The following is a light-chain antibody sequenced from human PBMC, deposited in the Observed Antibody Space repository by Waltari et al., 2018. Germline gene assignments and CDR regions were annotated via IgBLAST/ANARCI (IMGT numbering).Light chain of an antibody. CDR3: LLYYSGGARV. CDR2: NTN. Sequence: QPVVTQEPSLTVSPGGTVTLTCASTTGAVTSNYYPNWIQQRPGQAPRALIYNTNNKYSWTPARFSGSLLGGKAALTLSRAQPEDEADYYCLLYYSGGARVFGGGTKLTVL. CDR1: TGAVTSNYY. J-gene: IGLJ2*01. V-gene: IGLV7-43*01.